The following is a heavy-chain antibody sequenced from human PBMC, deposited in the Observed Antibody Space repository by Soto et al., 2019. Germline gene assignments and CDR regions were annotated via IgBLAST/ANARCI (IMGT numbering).Heavy chain of an antibody. CDR1: GFTFSSYA. J-gene: IGHJ4*02. Sequence: GGSLRLSCAASGFTFSSYAMSWVRQAPGKGLEWVSAISGSGGSTYYADSVKGRFTISRDNSKNTLYLQMNSLRAEDTAVYYCATSIAARRCPDYWGQGTLVTVSS. D-gene: IGHD6-6*01. V-gene: IGHV3-23*01. CDR3: ATSIAARRCPDY. CDR2: ISGSGGST.